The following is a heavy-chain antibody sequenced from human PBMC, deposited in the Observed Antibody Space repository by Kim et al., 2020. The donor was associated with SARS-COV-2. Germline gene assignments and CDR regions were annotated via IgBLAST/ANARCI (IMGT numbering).Heavy chain of an antibody. CDR3: ARGVRRDNLDV. D-gene: IGHD3-10*01. V-gene: IGHV1-46*01. Sequence: ASVKVSCKASGYSLRSYYMHWVRQAPGQGLEWMGIINPSGVSTTSSAQKFQGRVTMTMDTSTTTVYMELTSLRSEDTAVYYCARGVRRDNLDVWGQGTTVTVS. J-gene: IGHJ6*02. CDR2: INPSGVSTT. CDR1: GYSLRSYY.